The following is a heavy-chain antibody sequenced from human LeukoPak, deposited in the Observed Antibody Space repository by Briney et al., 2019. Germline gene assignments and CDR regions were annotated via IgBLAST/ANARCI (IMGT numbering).Heavy chain of an antibody. CDR3: AKDSDYYGSGSYN. D-gene: IGHD3-10*01. CDR1: GFTFSSYA. J-gene: IGHJ4*02. Sequence: PGGSLRLSCAASGFTFSSYAMSWVRQAPGKGLEWVSAISGSSGSTYYADSVKGRFTISRDNSKNTLYLQMNSLRAEDTAVYYCAKDSDYYGSGSYNWGQGTLVTVSS. V-gene: IGHV3-23*01. CDR2: ISGSSGST.